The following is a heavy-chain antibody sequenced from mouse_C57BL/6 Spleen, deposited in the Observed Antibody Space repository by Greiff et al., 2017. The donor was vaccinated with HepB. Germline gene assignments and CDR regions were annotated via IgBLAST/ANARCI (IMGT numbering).Heavy chain of an antibody. CDR2: IYPGSGST. J-gene: IGHJ2*01. CDR3: AREGGDDDGFDY. V-gene: IGHV1-55*01. Sequence: QVQLQQPGAELVKPGASVKMSCKASGYTFTSYWITWVKQRPGQGLEWIGDIYPGSGSTNYNEKFKSKATLTVDTSSSTAYMQLSSLTSEDSAVYYCAREGGDDDGFDYWGQGTTVTVSS. D-gene: IGHD2-4*01. CDR1: GYTFTSYW.